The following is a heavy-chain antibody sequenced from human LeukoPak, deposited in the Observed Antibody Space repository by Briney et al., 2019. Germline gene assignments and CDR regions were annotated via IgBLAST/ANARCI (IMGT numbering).Heavy chain of an antibody. CDR3: ARRRVVPAGWFDP. Sequence: SETLSLTCAAYGGSFSGYYWSWSRQPPGKGLEWIGEINHSGSTNYNPSLKSRVTISVDTSKNQFSLKLSSVTAADTAVYYCARRRVVPAGWFDPWGQGTLVTVSS. V-gene: IGHV4-34*01. CDR1: GGSFSGYY. J-gene: IGHJ5*02. D-gene: IGHD2-2*01. CDR2: INHSGST.